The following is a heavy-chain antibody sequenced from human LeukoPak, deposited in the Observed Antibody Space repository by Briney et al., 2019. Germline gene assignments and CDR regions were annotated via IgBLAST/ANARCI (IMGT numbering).Heavy chain of an antibody. CDR2: IWYDGTNR. Sequence: GGSLRLSCAASGFTFSDYGVHWGRQAPGKGLEWVAVIWYDGTNRYYTDSVKGRFIISRDNSKNTLYLQMNRLRAEDTAVYYCARDQGRHNFDYWGQGTLVTVSS. CDR1: GFTFSDYG. CDR3: ARDQGRHNFDY. V-gene: IGHV3-33*01. J-gene: IGHJ4*02.